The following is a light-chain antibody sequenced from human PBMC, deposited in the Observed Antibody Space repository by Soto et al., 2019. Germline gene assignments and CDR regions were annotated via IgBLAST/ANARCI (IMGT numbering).Light chain of an antibody. Sequence: QSVMAQPRSVSAAPGENATISCSGSSSNIGGNSVSWYQQLPGTAPKLLIYDDNKRPSGIPDRFSGSKSGTSATLGITAFETGDEADHYCRSWNSSLSDYVLGTGT. V-gene: IGLV1-51*01. CDR1: SSNIGGNS. CDR2: DDN. CDR3: RSWNSSLSDYV. J-gene: IGLJ1*01.